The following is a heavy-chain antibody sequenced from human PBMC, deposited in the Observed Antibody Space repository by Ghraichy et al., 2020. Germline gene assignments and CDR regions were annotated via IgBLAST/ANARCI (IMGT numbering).Heavy chain of an antibody. D-gene: IGHD3-3*01. CDR3: ARDATMGVGITDY. J-gene: IGHJ4*02. CDR1: GGSISSYY. Sequence: SETLSLTCTVSGGSISSYYWSWIRQPPGKGLEWIGCIYYSGSTNYNPSLKSRVTISVDTSKNQFSLKLSSVIAADTAVYYCARDATMGVGITDYWGQGTLVTVSS. CDR2: IYYSGST. V-gene: IGHV4-59*01.